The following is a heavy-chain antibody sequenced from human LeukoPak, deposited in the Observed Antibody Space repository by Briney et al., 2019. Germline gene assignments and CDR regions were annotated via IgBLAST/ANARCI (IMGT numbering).Heavy chain of an antibody. D-gene: IGHD3-3*01. J-gene: IGHJ5*02. CDR1: GGSISSSSYY. CDR2: IYYSGST. V-gene: IGHV4-39*01. Sequence: SSETLSLTCTVSGGSISSSSYYWGWIRQPPGKGLEWIGSIYYSGSTYYNPSLKSRVTISVDTSKNQFSLKLSSVTAADTAVYYCARERLLSWFDPWGQGTLVTVSS. CDR3: ARERLLSWFDP.